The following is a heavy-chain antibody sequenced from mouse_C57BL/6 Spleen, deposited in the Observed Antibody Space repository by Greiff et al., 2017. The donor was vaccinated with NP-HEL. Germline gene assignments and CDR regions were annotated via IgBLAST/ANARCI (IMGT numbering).Heavy chain of an antibody. CDR1: GFTFSSYT. J-gene: IGHJ3*01. CDR3: ARHGGY. CDR2: ISGGGGNT. Sequence: EVKLMESGGGLVKPGGSLKLSCAASGFTFSSYTMSWVRQTPEKRLEWVATISGGGGNTYYPDSVKGRFTISRDNAKNTLYLQMGSLRSEDTALYYCARHGGYWGQGTLVTVSA. V-gene: IGHV5-9*01.